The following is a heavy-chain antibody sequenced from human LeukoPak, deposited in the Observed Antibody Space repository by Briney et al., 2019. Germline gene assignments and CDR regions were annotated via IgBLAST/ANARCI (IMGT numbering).Heavy chain of an antibody. CDR3: ARVMSGYSTFDY. D-gene: IGHD3-3*01. CDR2: IYYSGGT. Sequence: SETLSLTCTVSGGSISSYYWSWIRQPPGKGLEYIGYIYYSGGTNYNPSLKSRVTISVDTSKNQFSLKLSSVTAADTAVYYCARVMSGYSTFDYWGQGTLVTVSS. J-gene: IGHJ4*02. V-gene: IGHV4-59*01. CDR1: GGSISSYY.